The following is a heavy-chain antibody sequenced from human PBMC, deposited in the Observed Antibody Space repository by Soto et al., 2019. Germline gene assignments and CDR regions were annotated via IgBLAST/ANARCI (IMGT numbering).Heavy chain of an antibody. D-gene: IGHD1-1*01. V-gene: IGHV4-30-4*02. J-gene: IGHJ6*02. CDR2: IFYSGTT. CDR3: ARDLWVEPELYYYGMDV. CDR1: GDSISSADYY. Sequence: SDTLSLTCTVSGDSISSADYYWSWIRQTPGKGLEWIGHIFYSGTTYYNPSLKSRLTISVDTSKNHFSLRLTSVTAADTAVYYCARDLWVEPELYYYGMDVWGQGTTVTVSS.